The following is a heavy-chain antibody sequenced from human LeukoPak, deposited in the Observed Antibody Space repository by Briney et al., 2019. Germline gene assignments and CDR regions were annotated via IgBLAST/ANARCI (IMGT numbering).Heavy chain of an antibody. Sequence: SETLSLTCTVSGNSISRAGYYWNWIRQHPGKGLEWIGYIYYNGNTFYNPSLESRMTMSLDTSKSQFSLKLSSVTAADPAVYFCARSGNLGGGFDYWGQGTLVTVSS. J-gene: IGHJ4*02. V-gene: IGHV4-31*03. CDR1: GNSISRAGYY. CDR3: ARSGNLGGGFDY. CDR2: IYYNGNT. D-gene: IGHD3-10*01.